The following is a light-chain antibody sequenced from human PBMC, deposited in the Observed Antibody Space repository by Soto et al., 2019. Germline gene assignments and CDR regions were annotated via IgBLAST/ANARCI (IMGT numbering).Light chain of an antibody. CDR2: KDS. V-gene: IGLV3-27*01. CDR3: YSAADKV. Sequence: SYELTQPSSVSVSPGQTARITCSGDVLAKKYARWFQQKPGQAPVLVIYKDSERPSGIPERFSGSSSGTTVTLTISGAQVEDEADYYCYSAADKVFGGGTKVTV. CDR1: VLAKKY. J-gene: IGLJ3*02.